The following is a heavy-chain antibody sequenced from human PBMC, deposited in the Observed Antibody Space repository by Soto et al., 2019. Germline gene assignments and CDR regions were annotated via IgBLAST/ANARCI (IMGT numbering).Heavy chain of an antibody. CDR3: AREMSGYSYGYPNDAFDI. V-gene: IGHV3-20*01. J-gene: IGHJ3*02. Sequence: GGSLRLSCAASGFTFDDYGMSWVRQAPGKGLEWVSGINWNGGSTGYADSVKGRFTISRDNAKNSLYLQMNSLRAEDTALYQCAREMSGYSYGYPNDAFDIWGQGTMVTVSS. CDR1: GFTFDDYG. D-gene: IGHD5-18*01. CDR2: INWNGGST.